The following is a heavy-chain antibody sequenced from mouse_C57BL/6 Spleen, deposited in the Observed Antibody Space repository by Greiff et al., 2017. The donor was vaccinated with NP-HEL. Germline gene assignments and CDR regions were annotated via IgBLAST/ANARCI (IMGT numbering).Heavy chain of an antibody. Sequence: EVKLVESEGGLVQPGSSMKLSCTASGFTFSDYYMAWVRQVPEKGLEWVANINYDGSSTYYLDSLKSRFIISRDNAKNILYLQMSSLKSEDTATYYCARAREADFLDYWGQGTTLTVSS. CDR3: ARAREADFLDY. CDR2: INYDGSST. CDR1: GFTFSDYY. V-gene: IGHV5-16*01. J-gene: IGHJ2*01.